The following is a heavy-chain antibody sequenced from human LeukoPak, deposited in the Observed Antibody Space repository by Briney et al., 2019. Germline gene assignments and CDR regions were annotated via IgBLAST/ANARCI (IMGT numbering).Heavy chain of an antibody. D-gene: IGHD6-13*01. V-gene: IGHV1-2*02. J-gene: IGHJ3*02. CDR1: GYTFTDYY. CDR3: ARGSRFSAAGKAASDI. Sequence: ASVKVSCKASGYTFTDYYMHWVRQAPGQGLEWMGWINPNSGGTNYAQKFQGGVTITGDTSISTAYMELSRLKSDDTAVYYCARGSRFSAAGKAASDIWGQGTMVTVSS. CDR2: INPNSGGT.